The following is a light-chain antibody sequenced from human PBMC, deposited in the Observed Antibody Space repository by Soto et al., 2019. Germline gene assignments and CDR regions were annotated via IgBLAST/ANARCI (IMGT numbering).Light chain of an antibody. CDR1: SSDVGGYDY. CDR2: DVS. V-gene: IGLV2-14*01. J-gene: IGLJ2*01. Sequence: QSALTQPVSVSGSPGQSITISCTGTSSDVGGYDYVSWYQQHPGKAPKLMFYDVSNRPSGVSNRFSVSKSGNTASLTISGLQAEDEADYYCSSYTSSSTPVFGGGTKLTVL. CDR3: SSYTSSSTPV.